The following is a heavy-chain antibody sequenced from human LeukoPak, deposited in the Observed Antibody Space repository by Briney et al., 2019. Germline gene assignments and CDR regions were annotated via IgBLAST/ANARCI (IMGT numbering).Heavy chain of an antibody. Sequence: SVKVSCMASGGTFISYAISWVRQAPGQGLEWMGGIIPIFGTANYAQKFQGGVTITADESTSTAYMELSSLRSEDTAVYYCARKRRYDFWSGYNYYYGMDVWGQGTTVTVSS. V-gene: IGHV1-69*13. D-gene: IGHD3-3*01. CDR1: GGTFISYA. CDR3: ARKRRYDFWSGYNYYYGMDV. CDR2: IIPIFGTA. J-gene: IGHJ6*02.